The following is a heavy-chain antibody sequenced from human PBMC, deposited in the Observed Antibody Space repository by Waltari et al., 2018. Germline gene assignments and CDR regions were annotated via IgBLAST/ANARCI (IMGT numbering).Heavy chain of an antibody. J-gene: IGHJ4*02. Sequence: EVQVLESGGGLVQPGGSLRLSCAAPGFPFSTNAMTWARQAPGKGLEWVSTINGIGGNTYHADSVKGRFTISRDNSKNTLYLQMNSLRAEDTAIYYCAKDSSTLHYFDYWGQGTLVTVSS. V-gene: IGHV3-23*01. CDR3: AKDSSTLHYFDY. D-gene: IGHD3-16*01. CDR2: INGIGGNT. CDR1: GFPFSTNA.